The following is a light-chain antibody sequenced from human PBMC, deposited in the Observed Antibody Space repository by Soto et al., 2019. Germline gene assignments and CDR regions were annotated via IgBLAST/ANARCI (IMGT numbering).Light chain of an antibody. J-gene: IGLJ1*01. V-gene: IGLV2-14*03. Sequence: TQPSPLSGSPGQSIALSCTGNSSDVGGYNYVSWYQQHPGKAPKVMIYDVNNRPSGVSDRFSGSKSGNTASLTISGLQADDEADYYCSSYTSGSLYVFGTGTKVTVL. CDR3: SSYTSGSLYV. CDR2: DVN. CDR1: SSDVGGYNY.